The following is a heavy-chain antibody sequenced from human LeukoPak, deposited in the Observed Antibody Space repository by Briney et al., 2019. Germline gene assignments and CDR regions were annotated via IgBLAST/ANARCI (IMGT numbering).Heavy chain of an antibody. V-gene: IGHV3-9*01. CDR1: GFTFDDYA. CDR2: ISWNSGSI. D-gene: IGHD3-10*01. CDR3: ARAEKKSRFGELYSYYYDMDV. Sequence: GRSLRLSCAASGFTFDDYAMHWVRQAPGKGLEWVSGISWNSGSIGYADSVKGRFTISRDNAKNSLYLQMNGLRADDAAVYYCARAEKKSRFGELYSYYYDMDVWGQGTTVTVSS. J-gene: IGHJ6*02.